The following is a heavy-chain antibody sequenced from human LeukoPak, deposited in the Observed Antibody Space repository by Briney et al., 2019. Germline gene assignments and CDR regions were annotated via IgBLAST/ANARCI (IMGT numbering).Heavy chain of an antibody. CDR3: ARVRSPRYFDY. CDR1: GFTFSRHG. Sequence: GGSLRLSCAASGFTFSRHGIHWVRQAPGKGLEWVAVISYDGSNKYYADSVKGRFTISRDNSQNTLYLQMNSLRAEDTAVYYCARVRSPRYFDYWGQGTLVTVSS. J-gene: IGHJ4*02. V-gene: IGHV3-30*03. CDR2: ISYDGSNK.